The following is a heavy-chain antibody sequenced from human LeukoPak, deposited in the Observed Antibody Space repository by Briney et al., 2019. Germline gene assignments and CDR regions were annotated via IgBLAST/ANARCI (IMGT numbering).Heavy chain of an antibody. CDR1: GGSLSSGSYY. CDR3: AAVTRELLFDY. D-gene: IGHD1-26*01. CDR2: IYTSGST. Sequence: PSQTLSLTCTVSGGSLSSGSYYWSWSRQPAGKGLEWIGRIYTSGSTNYNPSLKSQVTISVDTSKNQVALKLSSVTAADTAVYYCAAVTRELLFDYWAQGTLATVSS. J-gene: IGHJ4*02. V-gene: IGHV4-61*02.